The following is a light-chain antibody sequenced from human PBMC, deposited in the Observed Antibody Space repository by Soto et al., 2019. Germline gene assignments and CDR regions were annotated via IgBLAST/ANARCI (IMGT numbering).Light chain of an antibody. Sequence: EIVITQSPATLSVSPGERATLSCRASQSVSSYLAWFQQKSGPSPRLLMYDASNRATGIPARFSGSGSGTDFTLTISSLEPEDFAVYYCQQRSNWPPITFGQGTRLEIK. V-gene: IGKV3-11*01. CDR1: QSVSSY. CDR2: DAS. J-gene: IGKJ5*01. CDR3: QQRSNWPPIT.